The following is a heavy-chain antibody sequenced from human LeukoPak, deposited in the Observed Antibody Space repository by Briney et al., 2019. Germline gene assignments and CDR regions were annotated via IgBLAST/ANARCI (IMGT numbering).Heavy chain of an antibody. CDR1: GGSISSSNW. V-gene: IGHV4-4*02. Sequence: SETLSLTCAVSGGSISSSNWWSWVRQPPGKGLEWIGEIYHSGSTSYNPTLKSRVTISVDKSKNQFSLKLSSVTAADTAVYYCARDMFLTGYYRFDYWGQGTLVTVSS. D-gene: IGHD3-9*01. CDR2: IYHSGST. J-gene: IGHJ4*02. CDR3: ARDMFLTGYYRFDY.